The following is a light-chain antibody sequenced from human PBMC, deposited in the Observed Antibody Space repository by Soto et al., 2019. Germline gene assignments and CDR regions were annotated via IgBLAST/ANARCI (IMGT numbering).Light chain of an antibody. CDR2: DAS. J-gene: IGKJ1*01. CDR1: QSISSS. Sequence: DIHMTQSPSSLSASVGDRVTITCRASQSISSSLNWSQQKPGKAPKYLISDASSLQSGAPSRFSGSGSGTEFTLSISSLQPDDFATYYCQQYNSYPWTFGQGTKVDIK. CDR3: QQYNSYPWT. V-gene: IGKV1-5*01.